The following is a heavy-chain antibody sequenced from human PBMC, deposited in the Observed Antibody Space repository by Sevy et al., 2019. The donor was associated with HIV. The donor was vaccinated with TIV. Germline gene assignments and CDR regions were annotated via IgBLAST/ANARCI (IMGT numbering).Heavy chain of an antibody. Sequence: GGSLRLSCAASGFDFSIDSMSWVLQAPGKGLEWVSTLSFGCGKINYADSVKGRFTISRDNSKSSVYLQMNNMRVEDTAVYYCVREGCTKPHDYWGQGTLVTVSS. J-gene: IGHJ4*02. CDR1: GFDFSIDS. CDR3: VREGCTKPHDY. CDR2: LSFGCGKI. V-gene: IGHV3-23*01. D-gene: IGHD2-8*01.